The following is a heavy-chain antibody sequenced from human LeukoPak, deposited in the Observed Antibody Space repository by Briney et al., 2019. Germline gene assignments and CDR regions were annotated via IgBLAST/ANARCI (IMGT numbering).Heavy chain of an antibody. CDR2: IYYSGST. Sequence: SETLSLTCTVSGGSISSYYWSWIRQPPGKGLEWIGYIYYSGSTNYNPSLKSRVTISVDTSKNQFSLKLSSVTAADTAVYYCARASPLYYYGSGSYRPGVLGYWGQGTLVTVSS. CDR1: GGSISSYY. CDR3: ARASPLYYYGSGSYRPGVLGY. J-gene: IGHJ4*02. D-gene: IGHD3-10*01. V-gene: IGHV4-59*01.